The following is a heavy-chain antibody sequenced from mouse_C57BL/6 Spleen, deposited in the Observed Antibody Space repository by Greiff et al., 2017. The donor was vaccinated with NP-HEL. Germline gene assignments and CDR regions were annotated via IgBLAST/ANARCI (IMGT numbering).Heavy chain of an antibody. CDR1: GFTFSDYG. Sequence: DVKLVESGGGLVKPGGSLKLSCAASGFTFSDYGMHWVRQAPEKGLEWVAYISSGSSTIYYADTVKGRFTISRDNAKNTLFLKMTSLRSEDTAMYYCARNYYGSSDWYFDVWGTGTTVTVSS. J-gene: IGHJ1*03. V-gene: IGHV5-17*01. D-gene: IGHD1-1*01. CDR3: ARNYYGSSDWYFDV. CDR2: ISSGSSTI.